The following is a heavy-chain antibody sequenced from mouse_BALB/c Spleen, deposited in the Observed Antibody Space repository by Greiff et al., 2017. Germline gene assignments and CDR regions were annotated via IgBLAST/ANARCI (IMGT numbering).Heavy chain of an antibody. V-gene: IGHV5-17*02. D-gene: IGHD3-1*01. CDR1: GFTFSSFG. CDR3: GRGHTILYYIDY. J-gene: IGHJ2*01. Sequence: EVQVVESGGGLVQPGGSRKLSCAASGFTFSSFGMHWVRQAPEKGLEWVAYISSGSSTIYYADTVKGRFTISRDNPKNTLFLQMTSLRSEDTAMFYCGRGHTILYYIDYWGQGTTLTVSS. CDR2: ISSGSSTI.